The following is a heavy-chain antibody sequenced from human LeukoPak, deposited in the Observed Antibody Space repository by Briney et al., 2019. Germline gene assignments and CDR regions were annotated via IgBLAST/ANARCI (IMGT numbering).Heavy chain of an antibody. V-gene: IGHV3-11*04. CDR1: GFTFSDYY. D-gene: IGHD3-9*01. CDR2: ISTGGSTI. Sequence: GGSLRLSCAASGFTFSDYYLSWIRQAPGKGLEWVSYISTGGSTIYYADSVRGRFTISRDNTKNSLFLQMNSLRVEDTAIYYCARDVDTSSNWYDPWGQGTLVTVSS. CDR3: ARDVDTSSNWYDP. J-gene: IGHJ5*02.